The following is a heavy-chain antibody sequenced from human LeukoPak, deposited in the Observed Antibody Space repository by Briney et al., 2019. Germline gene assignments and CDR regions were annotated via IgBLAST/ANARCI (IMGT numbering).Heavy chain of an antibody. V-gene: IGHV3-23*01. D-gene: IGHD3-10*01. CDR2: ISGSGGIT. CDR3: AYGSGSPRWGAFDI. CDR1: GFTFSNYA. Sequence: GGSLRLSCAASGFTFSNYAIYWVRQARGKGLEWVSTISGSGGITYYADSVKGRVTMSRGNSKNMLYLQMNSLRVEDTAVYYCAYGSGSPRWGAFDIWGQGTMVTVSS. J-gene: IGHJ3*02.